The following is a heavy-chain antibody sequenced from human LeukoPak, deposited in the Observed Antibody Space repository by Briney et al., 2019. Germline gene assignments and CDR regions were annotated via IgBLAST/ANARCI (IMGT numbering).Heavy chain of an antibody. J-gene: IGHJ5*02. Sequence: GSLRPSCAASGFTFSTYAMTWVRQAPGKGLEWVSGISGSGATTYYADSVKGRFTISRDNSKSTLFLQMNSLRADDTAVYHCVTARETYYDPGGYYCIWLDPWGLGTLVTVSS. CDR1: GFTFSTYA. CDR3: VTARETYYDPGGYYCIWLDP. V-gene: IGHV3-23*01. D-gene: IGHD3-22*01. CDR2: ISGSGATT.